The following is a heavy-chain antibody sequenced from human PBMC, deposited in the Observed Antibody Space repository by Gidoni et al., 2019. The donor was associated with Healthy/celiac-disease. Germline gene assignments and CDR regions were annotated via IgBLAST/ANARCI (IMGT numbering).Heavy chain of an antibody. D-gene: IGHD6-6*01. CDR3: ATLQSARRYYYYGMDV. J-gene: IGHJ6*02. CDR2: IKHSGST. CDR1: GGSFSGYY. V-gene: IGHV4-34*01. Sequence: QVQLQQWGAGLFKPSETLSLTCAVYGGSFSGYYWSWIRQPPGKGLEWIGEIKHSGSTNYNPSLKSRVTISVDTSKNQFSLKLSSVTAADTAVYYCATLQSARRYYYYGMDVWGQGTTVTVSS.